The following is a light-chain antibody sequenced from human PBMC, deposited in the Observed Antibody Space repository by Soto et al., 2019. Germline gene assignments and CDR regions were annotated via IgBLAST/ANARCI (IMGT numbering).Light chain of an antibody. Sequence: EIVLTQSTGTLSLSPGERATLSCRASQSVSSSYLAWYQQKPGQAPRLLIYDASNRATGIPARFSGSGSGTDFTLTISSLEPEDFAVYYCQQRSNWPITFGQGTRLEIK. J-gene: IGKJ5*01. CDR3: QQRSNWPIT. V-gene: IGKV3D-20*02. CDR2: DAS. CDR1: QSVSSSY.